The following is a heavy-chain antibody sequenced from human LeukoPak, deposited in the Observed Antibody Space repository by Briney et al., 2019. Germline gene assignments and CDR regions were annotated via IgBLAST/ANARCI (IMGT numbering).Heavy chain of an antibody. Sequence: TSETLSLTCTVSGGSISNSNYHWAWIRQPPGTGLEWIGSIYYSGSTYYNPSLKSRVTISIDTSKNQFSLGLNSVIAADTAVYYCARTTEARMFDPWGQGTLVTVSS. V-gene: IGHV4-39*01. CDR1: GGSISNSNYH. D-gene: IGHD1-14*01. CDR2: IYYSGST. J-gene: IGHJ5*02. CDR3: ARTTEARMFDP.